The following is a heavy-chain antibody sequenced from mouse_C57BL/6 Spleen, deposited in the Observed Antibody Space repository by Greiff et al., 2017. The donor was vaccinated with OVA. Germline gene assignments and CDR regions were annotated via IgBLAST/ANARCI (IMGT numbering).Heavy chain of an antibody. CDR2: ISSGSSTI. CDR1: GFTFSDYG. CDR3: ARGGTLYYYAMDY. Sequence: EVQLVESGGGLVKPGGSLKLSCAASGFTFSDYGMHWVRQAPEKGLEWVAYISSGSSTIYYADTVKGRFTISRDNAKNTLFLQMTSLRSEDTAMYYCARGGTLYYYAMDYWGQGTSVTVSS. D-gene: IGHD2-14*01. J-gene: IGHJ4*01. V-gene: IGHV5-17*01.